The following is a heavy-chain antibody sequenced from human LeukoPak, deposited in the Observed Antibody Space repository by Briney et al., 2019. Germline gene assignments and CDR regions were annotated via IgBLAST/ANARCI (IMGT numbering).Heavy chain of an antibody. CDR1: GGSISSGGYY. V-gene: IGHV4-61*08. D-gene: IGHD6-19*01. CDR3: AKDSAWTFDY. CDR2: IYYNGNT. J-gene: IGHJ4*02. Sequence: SETLSLTCTVSGGSISSGGYYWSWIRQPPGKGLEWIGSIYYNGNTNYNPSLKSRVTISVDTSKNQFSLKLTSVTVADTAVYYCAKDSAWTFDYWGQGTLVTVSS.